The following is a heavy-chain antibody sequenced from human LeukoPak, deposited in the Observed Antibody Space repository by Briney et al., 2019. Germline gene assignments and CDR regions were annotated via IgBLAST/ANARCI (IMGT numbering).Heavy chain of an antibody. CDR3: AREIDYYGSGTQRDAFDI. CDR2: INPNSGGT. J-gene: IGHJ3*02. CDR1: GYTFTGYY. Sequence: ASVKVSCKASGYTFTGYYMHWVRQAPGQGLEWMGWINPNSGGTNYAQKFQGRVTMTRDTSISTAYMELSRLRSDDTAVYYCAREIDYYGSGTQRDAFDIWGQGTMVTVSS. V-gene: IGHV1-2*02. D-gene: IGHD3-10*01.